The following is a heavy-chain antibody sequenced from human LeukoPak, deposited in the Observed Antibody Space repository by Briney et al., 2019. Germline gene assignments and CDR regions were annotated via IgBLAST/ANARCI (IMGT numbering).Heavy chain of an antibody. V-gene: IGHV4-4*02. CDR1: GGSISSSNW. Sequence: PSETLSLTCAVSGGSISSSNWWSWVRQPPGKGLEWIGEIYHSGSTNYNPSLKSRVTISVDKSKNQFSLKLSSVTAADTAVYYCAREGQGGVLRYFDWLRVWFDPWGQGTLVTVSS. CDR2: IYHSGST. J-gene: IGHJ5*02. D-gene: IGHD3-9*01. CDR3: AREGQGGVLRYFDWLRVWFDP.